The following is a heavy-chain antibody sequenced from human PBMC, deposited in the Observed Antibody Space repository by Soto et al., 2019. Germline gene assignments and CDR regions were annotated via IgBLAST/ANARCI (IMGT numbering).Heavy chain of an antibody. V-gene: IGHV3-33*01. J-gene: IGHJ4*02. Sequence: PGGSLRLSCAASGFTFSSYVMHWVRQAPGKGLEWVAVIWYDGSNKYYADSVKGRFTISRDNSKNTLYLQMNSLRAEDTAVYYCARVSTQRYFDWLPPGGLDYWGQGTLVTVSS. CDR1: GFTFSSYV. CDR3: ARVSTQRYFDWLPPGGLDY. CDR2: IWYDGSNK. D-gene: IGHD3-9*01.